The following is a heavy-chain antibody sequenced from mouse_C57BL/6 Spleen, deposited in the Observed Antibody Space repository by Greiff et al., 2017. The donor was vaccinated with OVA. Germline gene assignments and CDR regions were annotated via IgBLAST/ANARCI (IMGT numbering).Heavy chain of an antibody. CDR2: INPYNGGT. J-gene: IGHJ4*01. D-gene: IGHD4-1*01. V-gene: IGHV1-19*01. CDR3: ARKLGDPYAMDY. Sequence: VQLQQSGPVLVKPGASVKMSCKASGYTFTDYYMNWVKQSHGKSLEWIGVINPYNGGTSYNQKFKGKATLTVDKSSSTAYMELNSLTSEDSAVYYCARKLGDPYAMDYWGQGTSVTVSS. CDR1: GYTFTDYY.